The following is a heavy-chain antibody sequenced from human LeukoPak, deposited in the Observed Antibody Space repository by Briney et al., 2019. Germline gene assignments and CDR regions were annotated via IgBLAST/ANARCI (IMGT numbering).Heavy chain of an antibody. J-gene: IGHJ5*02. CDR2: ISSSSSTI. CDR1: GFTVSSNY. V-gene: IGHV3-48*01. D-gene: IGHD5-12*01. Sequence: PGGSLRLSCAASGFTVSSNYMSWVRQAPGKGLEWVSYISSSSSTIYYADSVKGRFTISRDNAKNSLYLQMNSLRAEDTAVYYCARDLVATITWGPSWFDPWGQGTLVTVSS. CDR3: ARDLVATITWGPSWFDP.